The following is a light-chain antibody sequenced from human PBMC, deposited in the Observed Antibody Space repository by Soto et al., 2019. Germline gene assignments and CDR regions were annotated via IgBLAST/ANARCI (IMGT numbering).Light chain of an antibody. CDR2: EVS. J-gene: IGLJ1*01. CDR3: NSYTSSDTYV. V-gene: IGLV2-18*02. CDR1: SSDVGSYNR. Sequence: LTQPPSVSGSPGQSVTISCTGTSSDVGSYNRVAWYQQPPGTAPKLMIYEVSNRPSGVPDRFSGSKSGNTASLTISGLQAEDEADYYCNSYTSSDTYVFGTGTKVTVL.